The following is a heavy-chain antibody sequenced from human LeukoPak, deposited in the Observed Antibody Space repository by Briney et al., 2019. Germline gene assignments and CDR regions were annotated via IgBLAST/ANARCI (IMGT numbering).Heavy chain of an antibody. D-gene: IGHD5-24*01. CDR1: GFTFSSYT. J-gene: IGHJ3*02. V-gene: IGHV3-21*01. CDR2: ISSSSTYV. CDR3: ARSRDGYNYDAFDI. Sequence: TGGSLRLSCVVSGFTFSSYTMNWVRQAPGKGLQWVASISSSSTYVYSTDSVKGRFTISRDNAKNSLYLQMNSLRAEDTAVYYCARSRDGYNYDAFDIWGQGTMVTVSS.